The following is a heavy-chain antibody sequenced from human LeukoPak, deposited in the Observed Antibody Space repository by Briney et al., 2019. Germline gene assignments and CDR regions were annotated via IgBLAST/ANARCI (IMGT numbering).Heavy chain of an antibody. V-gene: IGHV5-51*01. CDR2: IYPGDSDT. Sequence: PGESLKISCKGSGYSFTSYWIGWVRQMPGKGLEWMGIIYPGDSDTRYSPSFQGQVTISADKSISTAYLQWSSLKASDTAMYYCARLPYSTVQVVVPQGAFDIWGQGTMVTVSS. CDR3: ARLPYSTVQVVVPQGAFDI. CDR1: GYSFTSYW. J-gene: IGHJ3*02. D-gene: IGHD3-22*01.